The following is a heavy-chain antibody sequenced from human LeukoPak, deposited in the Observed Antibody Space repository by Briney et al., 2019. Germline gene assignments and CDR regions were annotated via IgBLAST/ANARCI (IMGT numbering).Heavy chain of an antibody. CDR1: GFSFSSYS. D-gene: IGHD2-15*01. Sequence: AGGSLRLSCAASGFSFSSYSMNWVRQAPGKGLEWVSSISGSSSHIYYADSMKGRFTVSRDNARNSLYLQMNSLRAEDTAVYYCARVHCSGGGCYQRNDGFEIWGQGTMVTVSS. J-gene: IGHJ3*02. CDR3: ARVHCSGGGCYQRNDGFEI. V-gene: IGHV3-21*01. CDR2: ISGSSSHI.